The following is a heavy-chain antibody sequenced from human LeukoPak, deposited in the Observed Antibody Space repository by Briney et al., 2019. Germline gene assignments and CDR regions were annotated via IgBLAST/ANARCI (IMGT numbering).Heavy chain of an antibody. CDR3: AKGGSSWEYYMDV. V-gene: IGHV3-30*18. D-gene: IGHD6-13*01. J-gene: IGHJ6*03. CDR2: ISYDGSNK. Sequence: GRSLRLSCAASGFTFSRYGMHWVRQAPGKGLEWVTVISYDGSNKYYADSVKGRFTISRDNSKNTLYLQMNSLRAEDTAVYYCAKGGSSWEYYMDVWGKGTTVTVSS. CDR1: GFTFSRYG.